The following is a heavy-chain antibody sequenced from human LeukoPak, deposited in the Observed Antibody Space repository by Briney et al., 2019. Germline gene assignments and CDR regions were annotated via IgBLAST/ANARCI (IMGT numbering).Heavy chain of an antibody. Sequence: SETLSLTCTVSGGSISSGSYYWSWIRQPAGKGLEWIGRIYTSGSTNCNPSLKSRVTISVDTSKNQFSLKLSSVTAADTAVYYCARGTVVTPNWFDPWGQGTLVTVSS. J-gene: IGHJ5*02. CDR2: IYTSGST. CDR3: ARGTVVTPNWFDP. D-gene: IGHD4-23*01. V-gene: IGHV4-61*02. CDR1: GGSISSGSYY.